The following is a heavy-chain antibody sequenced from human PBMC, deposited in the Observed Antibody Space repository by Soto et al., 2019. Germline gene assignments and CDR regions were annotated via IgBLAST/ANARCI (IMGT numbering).Heavy chain of an antibody. CDR2: INPNSGGT. CDR3: ARVRGYDIFTGMDV. D-gene: IGHD3-9*01. V-gene: IGHV1-2*02. Sequence: VRQAPGQGLEWMGWINPNSGGTNYAQKFQGRVTMTRDTSISTAYMELSRLRSDDTAVYYCARVRGYDIFTGMDVWGQGTTVTVSS. J-gene: IGHJ6*02.